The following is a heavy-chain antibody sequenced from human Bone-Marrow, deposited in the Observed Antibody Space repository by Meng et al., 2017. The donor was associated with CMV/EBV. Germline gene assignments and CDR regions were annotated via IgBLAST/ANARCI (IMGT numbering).Heavy chain of an antibody. CDR3: ARDGDRGIFGVGEDAFDI. Sequence: SVKVSCKASGGTFSSYAISWVRQAPGQGLEWMGGIIPIFGTANYAQKFQGRVTITTDESTSTAYMELSSLRSEDTAVYYCARDGDRGIFGVGEDAFDIWGQGTMVTVSS. D-gene: IGHD3-3*01. CDR1: GGTFSSYA. CDR2: IIPIFGTA. V-gene: IGHV1-69*05. J-gene: IGHJ3*02.